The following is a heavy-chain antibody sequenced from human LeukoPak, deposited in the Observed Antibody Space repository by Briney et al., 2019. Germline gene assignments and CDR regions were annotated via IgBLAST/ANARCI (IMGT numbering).Heavy chain of an antibody. CDR3: ARGQLRLGYCSGGSCYHIDY. Sequence: SVKVSCKASGGTFSSYAISWVRQAPGQGLEWMGGIISIFGTANYAQKFQSRVTITADESTSTAYLELSSLRSEDTAGYYCARGQLRLGYCSGGSCYHIDYRGQGTLVTVSS. CDR1: GGTFSSYA. CDR2: IISIFGTA. D-gene: IGHD2-15*01. V-gene: IGHV1-69*13. J-gene: IGHJ4*02.